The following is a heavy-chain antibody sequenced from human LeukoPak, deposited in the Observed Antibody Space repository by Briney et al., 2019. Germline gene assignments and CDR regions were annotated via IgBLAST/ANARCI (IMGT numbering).Heavy chain of an antibody. CDR1: GFTFSSYA. J-gene: IGHJ4*02. V-gene: IGHV3-23*01. Sequence: GGSLRLSCAASGFTFSSYAMSWVRQAPGKGLEWVSAIRGSGGSTYYADSVKGRFTISRDNSKNTLYLQMNSLRAEDTAVYYCAKEGDSSGYYYYFDYWGQGTLVTVSS. CDR3: AKEGDSSGYYYYFDY. CDR2: IRGSGGST. D-gene: IGHD3-22*01.